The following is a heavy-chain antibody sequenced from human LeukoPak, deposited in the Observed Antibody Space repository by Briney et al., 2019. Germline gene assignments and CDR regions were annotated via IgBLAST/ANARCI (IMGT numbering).Heavy chain of an antibody. J-gene: IGHJ4*02. CDR3: AESGPYYFDY. V-gene: IGHV3-23*01. Sequence: GGSLRLSCAASGFTFRSYGMSWVRQAPGEGLEWVSTITESGGGAYYADSVKGRFTISRDNSKNTVYLQMNSLRAEDTAVYYCAESGPYYFDYWGQGTLVTVSS. CDR1: GFTFRSYG. CDR2: ITESGGGA.